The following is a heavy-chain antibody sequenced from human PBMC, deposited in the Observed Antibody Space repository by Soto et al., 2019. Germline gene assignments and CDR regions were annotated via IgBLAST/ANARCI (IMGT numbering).Heavy chain of an antibody. Sequence: ESGGGVVQPGRSLRLSCAASGFTFSSYGMHWVRQAPGKGLEWVAVIWYDGSNKYYADSVKGRFTISRDNSKNTLYLQMNSLRAEDTAVYYCARGRTIFGVVIGRIDYWGQGTLVTVSS. J-gene: IGHJ4*02. D-gene: IGHD3-3*01. V-gene: IGHV3-33*01. CDR1: GFTFSSYG. CDR2: IWYDGSNK. CDR3: ARGRTIFGVVIGRIDY.